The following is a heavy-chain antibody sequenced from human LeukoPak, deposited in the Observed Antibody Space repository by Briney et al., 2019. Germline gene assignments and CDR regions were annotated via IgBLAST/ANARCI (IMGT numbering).Heavy chain of an antibody. Sequence: SETLSLTCTVSGGAISDYYWSWIRQPPGKGLEWIGYISSTGSTNRNPSLKSRVTLSSDTSKNQFSLKLSSVTAADTAVYYCARVRDGYNNDAFDIWGQGTMVTVSS. J-gene: IGHJ3*02. CDR1: GGAISDYY. D-gene: IGHD5-24*01. V-gene: IGHV4-59*01. CDR2: ISSTGST. CDR3: ARVRDGYNNDAFDI.